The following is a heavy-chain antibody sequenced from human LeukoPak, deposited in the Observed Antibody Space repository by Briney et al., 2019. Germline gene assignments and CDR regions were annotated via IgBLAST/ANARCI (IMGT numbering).Heavy chain of an antibody. Sequence: PSETLSLTCAVYGGSFSGYYWSWIRQPPGKGLEWIGEVSHSGNTNYNPSLESRVTISVDTSKNQFSLKLTSVTAADTAFYYCARHKEYGGNPTFDFWGQGTLVTVSS. D-gene: IGHD4-23*01. CDR1: GGSFSGYY. CDR3: ARHKEYGGNPTFDF. J-gene: IGHJ4*02. CDR2: VSHSGNT. V-gene: IGHV4-34*01.